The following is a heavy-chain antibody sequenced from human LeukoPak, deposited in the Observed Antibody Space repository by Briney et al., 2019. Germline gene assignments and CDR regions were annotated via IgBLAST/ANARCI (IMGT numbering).Heavy chain of an antibody. CDR3: GREIEAPGKTLDY. CDR1: GFTFSTFA. V-gene: IGHV3-23*01. Sequence: PGGSLRLSCAASGFTFSTFAMIWVRQPPGKGLEWVSSIFPSGGEIHYADSVRGRFTISRDNAKNTLYLQMNSLRPEDTAVYYCGREIEAPGKTLDYWGQGTLVTVSS. J-gene: IGHJ4*02. CDR2: IFPSGGEI.